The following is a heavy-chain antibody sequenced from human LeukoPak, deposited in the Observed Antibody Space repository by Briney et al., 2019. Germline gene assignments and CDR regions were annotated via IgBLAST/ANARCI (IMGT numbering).Heavy chain of an antibody. V-gene: IGHV3-23*01. CDR2: ISGSGGNT. J-gene: IGHJ4*02. Sequence: PGGSLRLSCAASGFTFSSYAMSWVRQSPGKGLEWVSAISGSGGNTYSADSVKGRCTISRDNSKNTLYLQMNSLRAEDTAVYYCAKAWNDFDYWGQGTLVTVSS. D-gene: IGHD1-1*01. CDR3: AKAWNDFDY. CDR1: GFTFSSYA.